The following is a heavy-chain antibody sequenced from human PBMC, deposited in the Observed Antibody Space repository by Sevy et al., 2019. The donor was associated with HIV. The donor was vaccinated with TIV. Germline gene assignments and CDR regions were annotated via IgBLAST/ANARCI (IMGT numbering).Heavy chain of an antibody. CDR2: IYYSGST. Sequence: SETLSLTCTVSGGSISSYYWSWIRQPPEKGLEWIGYIYYSGSTNYNPSLKSRVTISVDTSKNQFSLKLSSVTAADTAVYYCARARSGYDLYYFDYWGQGTLVTVSS. V-gene: IGHV4-59*01. CDR1: GGSISSYY. D-gene: IGHD5-12*01. J-gene: IGHJ4*02. CDR3: ARARSGYDLYYFDY.